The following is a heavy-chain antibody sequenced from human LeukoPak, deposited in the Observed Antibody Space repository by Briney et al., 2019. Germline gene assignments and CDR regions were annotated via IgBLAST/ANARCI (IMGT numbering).Heavy chain of an antibody. CDR3: ARVIAVPAAPYFDY. CDR1: GGSISSSSYY. Sequence: SEALSLTCTVSGGSISSSSYYWGWIRQPPGKGLEWIGSIYYSGSTYYNPSLKSRVTISVDTSKNQFSPKLSSVTAADTAVYYCARVIAVPAAPYFDYWGQGTLVTVSS. CDR2: IYYSGST. D-gene: IGHD2-2*01. V-gene: IGHV4-39*01. J-gene: IGHJ4*02.